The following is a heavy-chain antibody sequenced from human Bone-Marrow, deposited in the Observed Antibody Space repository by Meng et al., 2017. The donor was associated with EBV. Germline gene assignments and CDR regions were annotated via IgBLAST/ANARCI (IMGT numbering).Heavy chain of an antibody. CDR1: GGSFSGYQ. J-gene: IGHJ2*01. Sequence: QVQLQQWGAXLLKHXXXLSLTSAVYGGSFSGYQWSWIRQPPGKGLEWIGKINHSGNTNYNPSLKSRVTISVDTSKNQFSLKLRSVTAADTAVYYCARGRAYSSSTGWYFDLWGRGTLGTVSS. CDR3: ARGRAYSSSTGWYFDL. V-gene: IGHV4-34*01. CDR2: INHSGNT. D-gene: IGHD6-6*01.